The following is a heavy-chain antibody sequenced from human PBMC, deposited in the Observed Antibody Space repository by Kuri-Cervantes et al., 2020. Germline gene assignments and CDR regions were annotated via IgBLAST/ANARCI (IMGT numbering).Heavy chain of an antibody. CDR1: GGTFSSYG. V-gene: IGHV1-69*06. Sequence: SVKVSCKASGGTFSSYGFSWVRQAPGQGLEWMGGIFPIFSTTNYAQNFQGRVTITADMSTSTGYMELSSLRSEDTAVYYCARSNYFDSSGHFNGAFDIWGQGTLVTVSS. CDR3: ARSNYFDSSGHFNGAFDI. D-gene: IGHD3-22*01. CDR2: IFPIFSTT. J-gene: IGHJ3*02.